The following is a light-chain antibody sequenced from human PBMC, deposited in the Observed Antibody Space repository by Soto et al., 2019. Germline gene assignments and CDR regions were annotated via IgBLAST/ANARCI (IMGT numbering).Light chain of an antibody. V-gene: IGLV2-14*01. CDR1: SSDVGAYNY. CDR2: DVS. J-gene: IGLJ2*01. Sequence: QSALTQPASVSGSPGQSITISCTGTSSDVGAYNYVSWYQQYPGKAPKLMIYDVSNRPSGASIRFSGSKSGNTASLTISGIQAEDEADYYCSSYTSSSTVLFGGGTKLTVL. CDR3: SSYTSSSTVL.